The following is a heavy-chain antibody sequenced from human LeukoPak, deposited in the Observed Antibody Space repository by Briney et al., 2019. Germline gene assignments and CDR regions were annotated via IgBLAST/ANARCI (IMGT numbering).Heavy chain of an antibody. J-gene: IGHJ4*02. CDR3: ARSVAVAGTGNLDY. D-gene: IGHD6-19*01. Sequence: ASVKVSCKASGYTFTGYYMHWVRQAPGQGLEWMGWINPNSGGTNHAQKFQGWVTMTRDTSISTAYMELSRLRSDDTAVYYCARSVAVAGTGNLDYWGQGTLVTVSS. V-gene: IGHV1-2*04. CDR2: INPNSGGT. CDR1: GYTFTGYY.